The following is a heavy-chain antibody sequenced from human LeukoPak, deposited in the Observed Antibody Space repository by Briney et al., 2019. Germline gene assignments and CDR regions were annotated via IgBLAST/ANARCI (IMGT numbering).Heavy chain of an antibody. Sequence: SETLSLTCAVYGGSFSGYYWSWIRQPPGKGLEWIGEINHSGSTNYNPSLKSRVTISVDTSKNQFSLKLSSVTAADTAVYYCAGTDGYNYGPFDYWGQGTLVTASS. CDR2: INHSGST. CDR1: GGSFSGYY. J-gene: IGHJ4*02. CDR3: AGTDGYNYGPFDY. D-gene: IGHD5-24*01. V-gene: IGHV4-34*01.